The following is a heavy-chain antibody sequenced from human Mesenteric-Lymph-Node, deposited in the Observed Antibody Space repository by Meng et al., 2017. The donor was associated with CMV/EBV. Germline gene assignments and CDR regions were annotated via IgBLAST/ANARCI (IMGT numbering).Heavy chain of an antibody. J-gene: IGHJ2*01. CDR1: GGSVSSGSYY. Sequence: GSLRLSCTVSGGSVSSGSYYWSWIRQPPGKGLEWIGYIYYSGSTNYNPSLKSRVTISVDTSKNQFSLRLSSVTAADTAVYYCARSFRYCSSGSCSYWYFNLWGPGTLVTVSS. CDR3: ARSFRYCSSGSCSYWYFNL. D-gene: IGHD2-15*01. V-gene: IGHV4-61*01. CDR2: IYYSGST.